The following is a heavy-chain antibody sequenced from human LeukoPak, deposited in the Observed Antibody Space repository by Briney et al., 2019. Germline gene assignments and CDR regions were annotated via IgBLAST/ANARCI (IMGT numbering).Heavy chain of an antibody. CDR1: GGSISSSSYY. D-gene: IGHD6-19*01. J-gene: IGHJ4*02. V-gene: IGHV4-39*01. Sequence: SETLSLTCTVSGGSISSSSYYWGWIRQPPGKGLEWIGSIYYSGGTYYNPSLKSRVTISVDTSKNQFSLKLSSVTAADTAVYYCARQRSIAVAGTLYWGQGTLVTVSS. CDR2: IYYSGGT. CDR3: ARQRSIAVAGTLY.